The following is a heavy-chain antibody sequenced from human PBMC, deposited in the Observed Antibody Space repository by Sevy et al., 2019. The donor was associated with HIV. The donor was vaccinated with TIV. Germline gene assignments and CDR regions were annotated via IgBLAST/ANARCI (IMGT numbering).Heavy chain of an antibody. CDR3: ARGYYDFWSGYYRCDAFDI. J-gene: IGHJ3*02. CDR1: GYTFTSYG. Sequence: ASVKVSCTASGYTFTSYGISWMRQAPGQGLEWMGWISAYNGNTNYAQKLQGRVTLTTDTSTSTAYMELRSLRSDDTAVYYCARGYYDFWSGYYRCDAFDIWGQGTMVTVSS. D-gene: IGHD3-3*01. V-gene: IGHV1-18*01. CDR2: ISAYNGNT.